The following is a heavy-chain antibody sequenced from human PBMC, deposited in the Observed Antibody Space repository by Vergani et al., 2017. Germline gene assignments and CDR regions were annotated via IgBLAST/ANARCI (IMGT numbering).Heavy chain of an antibody. CDR3: ARDVITYYYYYMDV. J-gene: IGHJ6*03. D-gene: IGHD2/OR15-2a*01. CDR2: IYSSGST. Sequence: QVQLQESGPGLVKPSQTLSLTCSVSGGSISSGSYSWSWIRQPAGKGLEWIGRIYSSGSTKYNPSLKSRVTISVETSKKQFSLKLSSVTAADAAVYYCARDVITYYYYYMDVGGKGSTVTGSS. CDR1: GGSISSGSYS. V-gene: IGHV4-61*02.